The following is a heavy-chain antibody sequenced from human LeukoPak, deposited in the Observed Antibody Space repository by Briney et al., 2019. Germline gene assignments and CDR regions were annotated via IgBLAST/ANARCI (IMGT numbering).Heavy chain of an antibody. D-gene: IGHD6-19*01. Sequence: ASVKVSCKASGYTFTSYGITWVRQAPGQGLEWMGWISAYNGNTNYAQKLQGRVTMTTDKSTSTAYMELSSLRSEDTAVYYCARGPDSSGWYYFDYWGQGTLVTVSS. CDR2: ISAYNGNT. CDR1: GYTFTSYG. J-gene: IGHJ4*02. CDR3: ARGPDSSGWYYFDY. V-gene: IGHV1-18*01.